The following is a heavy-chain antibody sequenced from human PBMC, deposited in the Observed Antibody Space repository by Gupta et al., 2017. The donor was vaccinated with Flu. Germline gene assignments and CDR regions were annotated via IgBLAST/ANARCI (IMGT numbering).Heavy chain of an antibody. CDR1: AGSFSLSIYS. CDR2: IYYSGST. D-gene: IGHD6-19*01. CDR3: ARHRGQPSIAVAGTPLGY. V-gene: IGHV4-39*01. J-gene: IGHJ4*02. Sequence: QLQLQESGPGLVMPSATLSPTGTVPAGSFSLSIYSCGWIRQPPGKGLEWIGSIYYSGSTYYNPSLKSRVTISGDTSKNQFSLKLSSVTAADTAVYYCARHRGQPSIAVAGTPLGYWGQGTRVTVSS.